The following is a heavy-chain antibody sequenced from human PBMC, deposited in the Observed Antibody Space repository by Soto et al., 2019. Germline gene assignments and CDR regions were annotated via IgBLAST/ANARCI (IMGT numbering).Heavy chain of an antibody. V-gene: IGHV4-4*02. CDR2: IYHTGTT. CDR3: ARLVVVAPVANA. D-gene: IGHD2-2*01. CDR1: RGAIRSPNW. Sequence: PSETLSLTCTVSRGAIRSPNWWTWVRQTPGKGLEWIGEIYHTGTTYYSPSLKDRVTISVDTSKNSFSLNLASVTAADTAVYFCARLVVVAPVANAWGQGTLVTVSS. J-gene: IGHJ5*02.